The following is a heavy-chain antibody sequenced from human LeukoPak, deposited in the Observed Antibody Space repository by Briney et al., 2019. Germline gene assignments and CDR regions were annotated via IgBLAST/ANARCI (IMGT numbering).Heavy chain of an antibody. CDR3: ARTGSGGSEKRITMIVVVNDAFDI. CDR1: GYSFTSYW. CDR2: IYPGDSDT. V-gene: IGHV5-51*01. Sequence: GESLKISCKGSGYSFTSYWIGWVRQMPGKGLEWMGIIYPGDSDTRYSPSFQGQVTISADESISTAYLQWSSLKASDTAMYYCARTGSGGSEKRITMIVVVNDAFDIWGQGTMVTVSS. D-gene: IGHD3-22*01. J-gene: IGHJ3*02.